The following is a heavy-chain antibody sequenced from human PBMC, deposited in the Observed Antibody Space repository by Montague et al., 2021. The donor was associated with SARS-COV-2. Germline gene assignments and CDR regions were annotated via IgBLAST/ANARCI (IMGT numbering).Heavy chain of an antibody. Sequence: ETLSLTCTVSGGSITVSRYDWGWIRQPPGKGLEWIGSVHYTGTTSYNASLKSRLTISVDTSENQFSLKMTSVTASDTAVYYCARHRANAGSFDIWGQGTMVSVSS. D-gene: IGHD1-1*01. CDR1: GGSITVSRYD. J-gene: IGHJ3*02. CDR3: ARHRANAGSFDI. CDR2: VHYTGTT. V-gene: IGHV4-39*01.